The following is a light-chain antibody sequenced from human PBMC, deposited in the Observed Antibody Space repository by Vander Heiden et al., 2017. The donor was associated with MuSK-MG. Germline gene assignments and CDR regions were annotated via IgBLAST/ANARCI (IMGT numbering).Light chain of an antibody. CDR3: QQYEKLPFT. V-gene: IGKV1-33*01. CDR2: DAS. Sequence: DIQMTQSPSSLSASVGDRVTITCQASQDISNYLNWYQQKPGKAPKLLIYDASNLETGVPSRCSGSGSGTDFTFTISSLQPEDIATYYCQQYEKLPFTFGRGTRLEIK. J-gene: IGKJ5*01. CDR1: QDISNY.